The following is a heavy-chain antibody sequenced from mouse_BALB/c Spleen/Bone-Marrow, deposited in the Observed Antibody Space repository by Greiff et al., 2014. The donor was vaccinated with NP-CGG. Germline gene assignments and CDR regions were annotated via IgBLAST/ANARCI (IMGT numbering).Heavy chain of an antibody. V-gene: IGHV5-6*01. CDR2: INSGGTNT. CDR1: GFTFSSYG. Sequence: EVQLVESGGDLVYPGGSLKLSCAASGFTFSSYGMSWVRQTPDTRLEWVATINSGGTNTDYPDSMKGRFTISRDNAKNTLYLQMSSLRSEDTAMYYCTRRGIYDERTAMDYWGRGTSVTVSS. D-gene: IGHD2-12*01. J-gene: IGHJ4*01. CDR3: TRRGIYDERTAMDY.